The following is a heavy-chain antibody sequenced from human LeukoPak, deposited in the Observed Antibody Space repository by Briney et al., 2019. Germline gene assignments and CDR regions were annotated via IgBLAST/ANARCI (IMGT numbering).Heavy chain of an antibody. CDR2: IHSDGTT. Sequence: GGSLRLSCAASGFIVRPTFMSWVRQAPGKGLECVSLIHSDGTTFYADSVKGRFTISRDDSKNTLYLQMNSLRDDDTAVYYCARDYGDGYNADWFDPWGQGTLVTVSS. CDR3: ARDYGDGYNADWFDP. J-gene: IGHJ5*02. D-gene: IGHD5-24*01. CDR1: GFIVRPTF. V-gene: IGHV3-53*01.